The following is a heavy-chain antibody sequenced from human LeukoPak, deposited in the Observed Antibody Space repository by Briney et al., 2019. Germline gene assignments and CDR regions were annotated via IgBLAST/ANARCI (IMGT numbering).Heavy chain of an antibody. CDR3: ARADSRDYVDY. CDR1: GGSISSYY. J-gene: IGHJ4*02. V-gene: IGHV4-59*01. D-gene: IGHD2-15*01. Sequence: PSETLSLTCTVSGGSISSYYLNWIRQPPGKGLEWIGYIDYSGSTNYNPSLKSRVTISVGTSENQFSLKLSSVTAADTALYYCARADSRDYVDYSGQGTLVTVSS. CDR2: IDYSGST.